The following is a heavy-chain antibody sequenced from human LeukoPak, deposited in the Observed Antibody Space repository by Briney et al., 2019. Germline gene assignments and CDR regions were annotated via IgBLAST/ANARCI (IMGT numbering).Heavy chain of an antibody. CDR1: GFTFSSYA. Sequence: GGSLRLSCSASGFTFSSYAMYWVRQGPGKGLEDVSGISSNGGSTYYADSVKGRFTISRDNSKNTLYLQMSSLRAEDTAVYYCVKITSSSGGDYWGQGTLVTVSS. CDR3: VKITSSSGGDY. CDR2: ISSNGGST. D-gene: IGHD6-19*01. J-gene: IGHJ4*02. V-gene: IGHV3-64D*09.